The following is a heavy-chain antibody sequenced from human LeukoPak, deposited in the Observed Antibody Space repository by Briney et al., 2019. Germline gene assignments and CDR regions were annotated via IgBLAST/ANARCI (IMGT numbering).Heavy chain of an antibody. D-gene: IGHD6-19*01. CDR1: GFTFSSKA. Sequence: GGSLRLSCVVSGFTFSSKAMSWVRQAPGKGLEWVSGITNSGDSTYCADSVKGRFTISRDNSKNTLYLQMNSLRAEDTAVYYCAKDFFPLSSGWYFGYFQHWGQGTLVTVSS. CDR3: AKDFFPLSSGWYFGYFQH. V-gene: IGHV3-23*01. CDR2: ITNSGDST. J-gene: IGHJ1*01.